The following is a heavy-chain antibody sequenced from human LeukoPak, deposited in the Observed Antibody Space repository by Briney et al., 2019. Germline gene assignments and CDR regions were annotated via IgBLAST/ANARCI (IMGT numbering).Heavy chain of an antibody. Sequence: TLSLTCTVSGGSISSYYWSWIRQPAGTGLEWIGRIYTSGSTNYNPSLKSRVTMSVDTSKNQFSLKLSSVTAADTAVYYCASADCSSTSCYVYGMDVWGQGTTVTVSS. D-gene: IGHD2-2*01. CDR2: IYTSGST. V-gene: IGHV4-4*07. J-gene: IGHJ6*02. CDR1: GGSISSYY. CDR3: ASADCSSTSCYVYGMDV.